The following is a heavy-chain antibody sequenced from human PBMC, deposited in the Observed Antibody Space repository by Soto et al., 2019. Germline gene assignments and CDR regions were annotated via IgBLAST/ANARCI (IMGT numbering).Heavy chain of an antibody. CDR3: ARETINYDFWSGPGGNWFDP. CDR2: TYYRSKWYN. CDR1: GDSVSSNSAA. J-gene: IGHJ5*02. V-gene: IGHV6-1*01. Sequence: SQTLSLTCAISGDSVSSNSAAWNWIRQSPSRGLEWLGRTYYRSKWYNDYAVSVKSRITINPDTSKNQFSLQLNSVTPEDTAVYYCARETINYDFWSGPGGNWFDPWGQGTLVTVSS. D-gene: IGHD3-3*01.